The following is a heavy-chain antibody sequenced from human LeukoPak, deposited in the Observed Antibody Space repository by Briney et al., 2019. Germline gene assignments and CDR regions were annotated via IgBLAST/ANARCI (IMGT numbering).Heavy chain of an antibody. Sequence: SETLSLTCTVSGGSINNYYWSWIRQPPGKGLEWIGSIYSSGSTNYSPSLKSRVIISVDTSKSQFSLKLSSLTAADTAMYYCARHGANGHSYGAYLDYWGQGTLVTVSS. CDR3: ARHGANGHSYGAYLDY. D-gene: IGHD5-18*01. J-gene: IGHJ4*02. CDR2: IYSSGST. V-gene: IGHV4-59*08. CDR1: GGSINNYY.